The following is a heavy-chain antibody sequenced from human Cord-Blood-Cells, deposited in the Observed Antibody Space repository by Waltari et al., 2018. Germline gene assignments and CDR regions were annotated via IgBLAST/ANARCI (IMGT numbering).Heavy chain of an antibody. CDR3: ARGGVYGSGSYYNLY. V-gene: IGHV4-34*01. D-gene: IGHD3-10*01. J-gene: IGHJ4*02. CDR1: GGSFSGYY. CDR2: INHSGST. Sequence: QVQLQQWGAGLLKPSETLSLTCAVYGGSFSGYYWSWIRQLPGKGLRWFGEINHSGSTNYNPSLKSRVTISVDTSKNQFSLKLSSVTAADTAVYYCARGGVYGSGSYYNLYWGQGTLVTVSS.